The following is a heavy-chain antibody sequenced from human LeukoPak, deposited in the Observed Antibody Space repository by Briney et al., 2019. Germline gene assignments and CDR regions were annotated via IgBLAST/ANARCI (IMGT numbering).Heavy chain of an antibody. Sequence: PGGSLSLSCATSGFIFSDYGMHWVRQAPGKGLEWVAFIRYDGSSKYYADSVKGRFTISRDKSKSTLYLQMKSLRAEDTAVYSCAKDLGGTYHGYFDYWGQGTLVTVSS. V-gene: IGHV3-30*02. CDR1: GFIFSDYG. J-gene: IGHJ4*02. CDR2: IRYDGSSK. CDR3: AKDLGGTYHGYFDY.